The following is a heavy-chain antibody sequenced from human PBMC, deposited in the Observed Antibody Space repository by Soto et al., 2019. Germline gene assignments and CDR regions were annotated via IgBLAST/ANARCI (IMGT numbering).Heavy chain of an antibody. Sequence: HLQLQESGSRLVTETLSLTCTVSGDSINDDGHSWSWIRQPPGEALEWLGYIYQTGTTQYNPSLSSRVSIPADRSKNQFSLHRTSVTAADTAVYYCARAVFCTDGFCFPNWLDPWGQGILVTVSS. V-gene: IGHV4-30-2*01. CDR3: ARAVFCTDGFCFPNWLDP. J-gene: IGHJ5*02. CDR2: IYQTGTT. CDR1: GDSINDDGHS. D-gene: IGHD2-8*01.